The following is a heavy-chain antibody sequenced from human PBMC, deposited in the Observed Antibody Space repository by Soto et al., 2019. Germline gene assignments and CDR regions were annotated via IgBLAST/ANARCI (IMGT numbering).Heavy chain of an antibody. J-gene: IGHJ4*02. CDR3: TTSGNYGGNSPFDY. Sequence: EVQLVESGGGLVKPGGSLRLSCAASGFTFNNAWMNWVRQAPGKGLEWVGRIKSKTDGGTTDFAAPVKGRFTISRDDSKTTLYLQMNSLKTEDTAVYYCTTSGNYGGNSPFDYWGQGTLVTVSS. D-gene: IGHD4-17*01. CDR2: IKSKTDGGTT. CDR1: GFTFNNAW. V-gene: IGHV3-15*07.